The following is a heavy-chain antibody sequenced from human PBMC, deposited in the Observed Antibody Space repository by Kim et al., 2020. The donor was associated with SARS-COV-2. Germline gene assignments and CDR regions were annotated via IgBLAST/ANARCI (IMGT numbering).Heavy chain of an antibody. Sequence: SETLSLTCAVYGGSFSGYYWSWIRQPPGKGLEWIGEINHSGSTNYNPSLKSRVTISVDTSKNQSSLKLSSVTAADTAVDYCARDYYDSSGKGPIDYWGQGTLVTVSS. V-gene: IGHV4-34*01. J-gene: IGHJ4*02. CDR1: GGSFSGYY. CDR3: ARDYYDSSGKGPIDY. CDR2: INHSGST. D-gene: IGHD3-22*01.